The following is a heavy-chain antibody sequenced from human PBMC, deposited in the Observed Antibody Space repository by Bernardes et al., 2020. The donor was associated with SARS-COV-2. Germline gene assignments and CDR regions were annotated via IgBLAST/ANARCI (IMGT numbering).Heavy chain of an antibody. D-gene: IGHD6-19*01. CDR3: AKDLGGRTVTGVFDS. CDR1: GFTFSRNA. V-gene: IGHV3-23*01. J-gene: IGHJ4*02. Sequence: GGSLRLSCAASGFTFSRNAMSWVRQAPGKGLEWVSDISDSGGSTNYADFVKGRFTISRDNSKNTLYLQVNSLRAEDSAVYYCAKDLGGRTVTGVFDSWGQGTLVTVSS. CDR2: ISDSGGST.